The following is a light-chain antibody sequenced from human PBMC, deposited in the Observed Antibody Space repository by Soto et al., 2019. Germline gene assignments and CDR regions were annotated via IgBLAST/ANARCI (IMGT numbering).Light chain of an antibody. V-gene: IGLV2-11*01. CDR1: SSDVGGYNY. Sequence: QSALTQPRSVSGSPGQSVTISCTGTSSDVGGYNYVSWYQQHPGKAPKLMIYDVSKRPSGVPDRFSGSKSGNTASLTISGLHAEDEADYYCCSYVGSYTVVFGGGTKLTVL. CDR2: DVS. CDR3: CSYVGSYTVV. J-gene: IGLJ2*01.